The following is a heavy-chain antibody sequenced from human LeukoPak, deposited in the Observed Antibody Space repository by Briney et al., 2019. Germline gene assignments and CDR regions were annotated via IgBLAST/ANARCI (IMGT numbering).Heavy chain of an antibody. V-gene: IGHV3-7*03. J-gene: IGHJ6*04. Sequence: GGSLRLSCAPSGFTFSSYWMSWVRQAPGKGLEWVANIKQEGSEKYYVDSVKGRFTISRDNAKNSLYLQMNSLRADDTAVYYCARKAYGLDVWGKGTTVTVSS. CDR2: IKQEGSEK. CDR3: ARKAYGLDV. CDR1: GFTFSSYW.